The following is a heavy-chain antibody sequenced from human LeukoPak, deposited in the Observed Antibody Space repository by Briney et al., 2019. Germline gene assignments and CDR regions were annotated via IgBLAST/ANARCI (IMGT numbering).Heavy chain of an antibody. CDR2: ISDSSGST. J-gene: IGHJ6*02. CDR1: GFTFSNCA. D-gene: IGHD6-13*01. Sequence: GWSLSLSCATSGFTFSNCAMTWVRQAAGKGLEWVSAISDSSGSTYYADSVKGRVTISRDNSKNTLFLQMNSLRADDTAVYFCAKGVTAAGSDYYAMDVGAHGTTITVS. CDR3: AKGVTAAGSDYYAMDV. V-gene: IGHV3-23*01.